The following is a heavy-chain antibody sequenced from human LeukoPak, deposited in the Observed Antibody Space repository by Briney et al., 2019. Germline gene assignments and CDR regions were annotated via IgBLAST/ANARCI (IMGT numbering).Heavy chain of an antibody. CDR2: IYYSGST. Sequence: SETLSLTCTVSGGSISSSSYYWGWIRQPPGKGLEWIGSIYYSGSTYYNPSLKSRVTISVDTSKNQFSLKLSSVTAADTAVYYCARVHILTGYYLDYWGQGTLVTVSS. D-gene: IGHD3-9*01. CDR1: GGSISSSSYY. CDR3: ARVHILTGYYLDY. V-gene: IGHV4-39*07. J-gene: IGHJ4*02.